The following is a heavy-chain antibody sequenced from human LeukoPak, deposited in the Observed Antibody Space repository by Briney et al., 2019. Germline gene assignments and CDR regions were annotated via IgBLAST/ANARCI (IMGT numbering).Heavy chain of an antibody. Sequence: SETLSLTCTVSGGSISSGDYYWSWVRQPPGKGLEWIGYIYYSGSTYYNPSLKSRVTISVDTSKNQFSLKLSSVTAADTAVYYCASWGSGSYGDYWGQGTLVTVSS. D-gene: IGHD3-10*01. CDR3: ASWGSGSYGDY. V-gene: IGHV4-30-4*01. CDR2: IYYSGST. CDR1: GGSISSGDYY. J-gene: IGHJ4*02.